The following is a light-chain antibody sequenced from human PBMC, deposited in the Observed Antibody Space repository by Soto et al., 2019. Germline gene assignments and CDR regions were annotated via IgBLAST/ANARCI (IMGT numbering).Light chain of an antibody. CDR1: SSNIGKNT. J-gene: IGLJ1*01. CDR3: AVWDDSLYV. CDR2: SNT. V-gene: IGLV1-44*01. Sequence: QSVLTQPPSASETPGQTVTISCSGSSSNIGKNTVNWYQHLPGTAPQLLIYSNTQRPLGVPVRVSGSKSGTSASLAISGLQSEDEADYYCAVWDDSLYVFGTGTKLTVL.